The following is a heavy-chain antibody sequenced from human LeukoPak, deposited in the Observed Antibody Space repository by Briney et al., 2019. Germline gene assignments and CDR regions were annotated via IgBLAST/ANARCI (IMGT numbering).Heavy chain of an antibody. D-gene: IGHD2-21*02. Sequence: GGSLRLSCAASGFTFSSYAMTWVRQAPGKGLEWVSAISGSGGSTYYADSVKGRFTISRDNSKNTLYLQMNSLRAEDTAVYYCARHCGGDCYPNWGQGTMVTVSS. V-gene: IGHV3-23*01. CDR3: ARHCGGDCYPN. CDR1: GFTFSSYA. CDR2: ISGSGGST. J-gene: IGHJ4*02.